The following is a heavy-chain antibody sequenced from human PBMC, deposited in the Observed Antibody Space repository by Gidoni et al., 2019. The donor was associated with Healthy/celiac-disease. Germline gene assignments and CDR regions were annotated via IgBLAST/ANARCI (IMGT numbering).Heavy chain of an antibody. CDR1: VCSICSYY. CDR3: AGSLEWLLHTLGY. V-gene: IGHV4-59*08. J-gene: IGHJ4*02. Sequence: QVQLPESVPGLVTPSETLSLTCTVSVCSICSYYWSWIRQPPGKGMEWIGYIYYSGSTNYNPSLKSRVTISVDTSKNQFSLKLSSVTAADTAVYYCAGSLEWLLHTLGYWGQGTLVTVSS. CDR2: IYYSGST. D-gene: IGHD3-3*01.